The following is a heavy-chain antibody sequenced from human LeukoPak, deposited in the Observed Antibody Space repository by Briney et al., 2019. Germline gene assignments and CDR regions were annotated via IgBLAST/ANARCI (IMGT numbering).Heavy chain of an antibody. J-gene: IGHJ5*02. V-gene: IGHV3-23*01. CDR3: ATGSYSSGWS. CDR1: GFTFSSYA. D-gene: IGHD6-19*01. CDR2: ISGSGGST. Sequence: PGGSLRLSCAASGFTFSSYAMSWVCQDLGRGLEWVSAISGSGGSTYYADSVKGRFTISRDNSKNTLYLQMNSLSAEDTAVYYCATGSYSSGWSWGQGTLVTVSS.